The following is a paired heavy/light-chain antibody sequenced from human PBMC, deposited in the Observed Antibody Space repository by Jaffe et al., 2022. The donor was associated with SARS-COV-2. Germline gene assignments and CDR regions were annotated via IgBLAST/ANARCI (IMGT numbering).Light chain of an antibody. V-gene: IGLV3-21*02. CDR1: NVGTKD. CDR3: QVWDSSPVA. Sequence: SYVLTQPPSVSVAPGQTARITCGGNNVGTKDVHWYRQKPGQAPVLVVFDDSDRPSGIPERFSGSKSGKMATLTISRVEAGDEADYYCQVWDSSPVAFGGGTKLTVL. J-gene: IGLJ2*01. CDR2: DDS.
Heavy chain of an antibody. CDR1: GFNFSDYE. D-gene: IGHD2-2*01. CDR2: ISSRGSAI. Sequence: EVQLVESGGGLVQPGGSLRLSCAASGFNFSDYEMNWVRQAPGKGLQWVSYISSRGSAIYYANSAKGRFTISRDNAKNSLYLQMNSLRGEDTAVYYCARLSRSGSYFDYWGQGTLVTVSS. J-gene: IGHJ4*02. V-gene: IGHV3-48*03. CDR3: ARLSRSGSYFDY.